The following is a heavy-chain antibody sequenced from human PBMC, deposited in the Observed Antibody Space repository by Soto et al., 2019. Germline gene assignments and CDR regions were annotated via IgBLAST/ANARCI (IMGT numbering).Heavy chain of an antibody. CDR2: ISYDGSNK. Sequence: GGSLRLSCAASGFTFSSYGMHWVRQAPGKGLEWVAVISYDGSNKYYADSVKGRFTISRDNSKNTLYLQMNSLRAEDTAVYYCAKDLVSYYGYWGQGTLVTVSS. D-gene: IGHD1-26*01. CDR1: GFTFSSYG. J-gene: IGHJ4*02. CDR3: AKDLVSYYGY. V-gene: IGHV3-30*18.